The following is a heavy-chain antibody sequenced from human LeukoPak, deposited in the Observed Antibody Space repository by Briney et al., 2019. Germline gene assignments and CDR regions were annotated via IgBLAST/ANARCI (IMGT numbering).Heavy chain of an antibody. D-gene: IGHD5-18*01. V-gene: IGHV3-48*03. CDR1: GFTFSSYE. CDR3: AESGYSYGYGRMDV. J-gene: IGHJ6*04. CDR2: ISSSGSTI. Sequence: GGSLRLSCAASGFTFSSYEMNWVRQAPGKGLEWVSYISSSGSTIYYADSVKGRFTIARDNAKNSLYLQMNGLRAEDTAVYYCAESGYSYGYGRMDVWGKGTTVTVSS.